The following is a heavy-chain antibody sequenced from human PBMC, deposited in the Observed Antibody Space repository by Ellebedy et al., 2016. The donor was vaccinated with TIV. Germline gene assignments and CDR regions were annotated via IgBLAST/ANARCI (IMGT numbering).Heavy chain of an antibody. V-gene: IGHV1-46*01. J-gene: IGHJ4*02. CDR2: IIPSGGTT. CDR1: GYTFTDYY. CDR3: VREKAGGTFDY. Sequence: AASVKVSCTASGYTFTDYYIHWVRQAPGQGLEWMGIIIPSGGTTNYAQKFQGRVTMTRDTSTSTVSMELSSLRSEDTAVYYCVREKAGGTFDYWGQGTLVTVSS. D-gene: IGHD6-13*01.